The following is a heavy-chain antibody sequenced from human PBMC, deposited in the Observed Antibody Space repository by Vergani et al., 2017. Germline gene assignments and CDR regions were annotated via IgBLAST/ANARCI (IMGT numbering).Heavy chain of an antibody. D-gene: IGHD3-10*01. CDR2: ISSSSSTI. CDR1: GFTFSSYS. Sequence: EVQLLESGGGLVQPGGSLRLSCAASGFTFSSYSMNWVRQAPGKGLEWVSYISSSSSTIYYADSVKGRFTISRGNAKNSLYLQMNSLRDEDTAVYYCARTFRGVTRPPHYWGQGTLVTVSS. J-gene: IGHJ4*02. CDR3: ARTFRGVTRPPHY. V-gene: IGHV3-48*02.